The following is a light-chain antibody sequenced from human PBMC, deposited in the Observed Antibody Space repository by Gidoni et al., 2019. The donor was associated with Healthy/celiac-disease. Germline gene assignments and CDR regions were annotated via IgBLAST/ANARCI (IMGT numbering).Light chain of an antibody. CDR3: QSADSSGTYPV. CDR2: KDS. CDR1: ALPKQY. Sequence: SYELPQPPSVSVSPGQTARITCSGAALPKQYAYWYQQKPGPAPVLVIYKDSERPSGIPERFSGSSSGTTVTLTISGVQAEDEADYYCQSADSSGTYPVFGGGTKLTVL. V-gene: IGLV3-25*03. J-gene: IGLJ2*01.